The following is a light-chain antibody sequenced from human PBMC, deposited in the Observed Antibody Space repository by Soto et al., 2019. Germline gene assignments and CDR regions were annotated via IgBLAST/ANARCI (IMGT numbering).Light chain of an antibody. CDR1: SSDVGGYNY. CDR2: EVS. CDR3: SSYTSSSTPGVV. Sequence: QSVLTQPASVSGSPGQSITISCNGTSSDVGGYNYVSWYQQHPGKDPKLMIYEVSNRPSGVSNRFSGSKSGNTASLTISGLQAEDEADYYCSSYTSSSTPGVVFGGGTKLTVI. J-gene: IGLJ2*01. V-gene: IGLV2-14*01.